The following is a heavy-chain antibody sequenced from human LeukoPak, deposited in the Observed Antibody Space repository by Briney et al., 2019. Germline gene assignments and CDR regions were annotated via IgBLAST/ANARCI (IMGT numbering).Heavy chain of an antibody. CDR1: GFTFSTYP. CDR2: ISSNGGST. D-gene: IGHD6-13*01. Sequence: GGSLRLSCAASGFTFSTYPMHWVRQAPGKGLEYVSAISSNGGSTFYANSVKGRFTISRDNSKNTLYLQTGSLRPEDMAVYYCAGQTYSNSWAFDPWGQGTLVAVSS. V-gene: IGHV3-64*01. CDR3: AGQTYSNSWAFDP. J-gene: IGHJ5*02.